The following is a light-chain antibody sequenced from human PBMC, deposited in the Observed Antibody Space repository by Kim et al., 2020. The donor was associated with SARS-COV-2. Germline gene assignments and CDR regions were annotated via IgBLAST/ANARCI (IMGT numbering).Light chain of an antibody. CDR1: SGNSSYA. Sequence: SVNLTCPLSSGNSSYAIAWHQQQPEKGPRYLMKLNSDGSHSKGDGIPDRFSGSSSGAERYLTISSLQSEDEADYYCQTWGTGIGVFGGGTQLTVL. J-gene: IGLJ2*01. V-gene: IGLV4-69*01. CDR3: QTWGTGIGV. CDR2: LNSDGSH.